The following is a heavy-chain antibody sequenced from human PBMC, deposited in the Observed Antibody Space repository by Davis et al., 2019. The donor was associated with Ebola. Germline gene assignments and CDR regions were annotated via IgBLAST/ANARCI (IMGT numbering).Heavy chain of an antibody. CDR1: GGSISSSSYY. D-gene: IGHD2-2*01. J-gene: IGHJ6*02. Sequence: MPSETLSLTCTVSGGSISSSSYYWGWIRQPPGKGLEWIGSIYYSGSTYYNPSLKSRVTISVDTSKNQFSLKLSSVTAADTAVYYCARHGGIVVVPAAMSYYYGMDVWGQGTTVTVSS. V-gene: IGHV4-39*01. CDR2: IYYSGST. CDR3: ARHGGIVVVPAAMSYYYGMDV.